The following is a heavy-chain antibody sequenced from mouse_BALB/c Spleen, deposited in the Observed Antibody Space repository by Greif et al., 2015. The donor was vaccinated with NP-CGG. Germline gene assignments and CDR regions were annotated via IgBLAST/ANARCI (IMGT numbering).Heavy chain of an antibody. Sequence: QVQLQQSGAELAKPGASVKMSCKASGYTFTSYWMHWVKQRPGQGLEWIGYINPSTGYTEYNQKFKDKATLTADKSSSTAYMQLSSLTSEDSAVYYCATAYYGNDYAMDYWGQGTSVTVSS. CDR1: GYTFTSYW. CDR2: INPSTGYT. V-gene: IGHV1-7*01. J-gene: IGHJ4*01. D-gene: IGHD2-10*01. CDR3: ATAYYGNDYAMDY.